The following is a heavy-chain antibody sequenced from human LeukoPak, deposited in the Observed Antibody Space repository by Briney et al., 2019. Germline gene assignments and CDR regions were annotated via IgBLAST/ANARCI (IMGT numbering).Heavy chain of an antibody. D-gene: IGHD1-14*01. Sequence: PGGSLRLSCAASGFRFDDHAMNWVRQAPGEPLEWVSLISGDGGTTHYADSVKGRFTISRDNSRNSLYLQMKSLRTEDTAFYFCAKRSGSPHNFDYWGRGTLVTVSS. CDR2: ISGDGGTT. CDR3: AKRSGSPHNFDY. CDR1: GFRFDDHA. V-gene: IGHV3-43*02. J-gene: IGHJ4*02.